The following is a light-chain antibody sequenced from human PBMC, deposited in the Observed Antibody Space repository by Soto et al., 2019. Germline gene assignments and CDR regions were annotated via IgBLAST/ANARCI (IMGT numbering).Light chain of an antibody. J-gene: IGKJ1*01. Sequence: AIRMTQSPSSFSASTGDRVTITCRASQSISRWLAWYQEKPGKAPKVLIYDASNLESGVPSRFSGSGSGTDFTLTIRRLEPEDFAVYYCQQSSNWPPWTCGQGTKVDIK. CDR2: DAS. CDR1: QSISRW. V-gene: IGKV1-8*01. CDR3: QQSSNWPPWT.